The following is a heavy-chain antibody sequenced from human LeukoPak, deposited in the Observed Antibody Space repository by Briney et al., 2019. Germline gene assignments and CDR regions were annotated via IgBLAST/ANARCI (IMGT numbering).Heavy chain of an antibody. CDR1: GYTFTGYY. CDR3: AREGAARRANDAFDI. Sequence: GASVTVSCKASGYTFTGYYMHWVRQAPGQGLEWMGWINPNSGGTNYAQKFQGRVTMTRDTSISTAYMELSRLRSDDTAVYYCAREGAARRANDAFDIWGQGTMVTVSS. V-gene: IGHV1-2*02. J-gene: IGHJ3*02. CDR2: INPNSGGT. D-gene: IGHD6-6*01.